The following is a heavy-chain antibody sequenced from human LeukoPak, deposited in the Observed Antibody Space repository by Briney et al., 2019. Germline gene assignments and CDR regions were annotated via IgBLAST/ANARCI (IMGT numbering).Heavy chain of an antibody. D-gene: IGHD5-18*01. V-gene: IGHV3-23*01. CDR2: ISPSGDIT. Sequence: GGSLRLSCTVSGFTVSSNSMSWVRQAPGKGLEWVSGISPSGDITYYADSVKGRFSISRDNSKNTVFLQMNSLRAEDTAIYHCARDSAWIQFNDWGQGTLVTVSS. CDR1: GFTVSSNS. J-gene: IGHJ4*02. CDR3: ARDSAWIQFND.